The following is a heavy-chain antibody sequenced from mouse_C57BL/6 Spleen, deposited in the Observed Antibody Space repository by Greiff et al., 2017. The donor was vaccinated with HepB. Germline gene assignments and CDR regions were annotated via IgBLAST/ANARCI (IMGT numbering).Heavy chain of an antibody. CDR2: IYPGSGST. CDR3: ARTPHDYGSSYYFDY. J-gene: IGHJ2*01. Sequence: QVQLQQPGAELVKPGASVKMSCKASGYTFTSYWITWVKQRPGQGLEWIGDIYPGSGSTNYNEKFKSKATLTVDTSSSTAYMQLSSLTSEDSAVYYCARTPHDYGSSYYFDYWGQGTTLTVSS. CDR1: GYTFTSYW. V-gene: IGHV1-55*01. D-gene: IGHD1-1*01.